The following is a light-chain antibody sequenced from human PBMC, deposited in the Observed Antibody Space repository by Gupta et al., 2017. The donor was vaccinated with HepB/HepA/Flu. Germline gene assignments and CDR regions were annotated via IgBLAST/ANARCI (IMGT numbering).Light chain of an antibody. CDR3: RSYEGSTPVV. CDR1: SSYVGSYNY. V-gene: IGLV2-8*01. CDR2: EVS. Sequence: QSALTQPPSASGSPGRSVTISCTGTSSYVGSYNYVSWYQQHPAKAPRLIIYEVSKRPSAVPDRFSGSTSGNTASLTVSGLQAEDEADYYCRSYEGSTPVVFGGGTKVTVL. J-gene: IGLJ3*02.